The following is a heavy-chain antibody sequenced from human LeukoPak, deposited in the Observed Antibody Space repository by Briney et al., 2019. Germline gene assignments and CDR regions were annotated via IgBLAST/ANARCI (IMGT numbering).Heavy chain of an antibody. Sequence: KAGGSLRLSCAASGFTFSSYNMNWVRQAPGKGLEWVSSISSSSSYIYYADSVKGRFTISRDNAKNSLNLQMNSLRAEDTAVYYCARDPIEQQLDYWGQGTLVTVSS. V-gene: IGHV3-21*01. D-gene: IGHD6-13*01. CDR1: GFTFSSYN. CDR2: ISSSSSYI. J-gene: IGHJ4*02. CDR3: ARDPIEQQLDY.